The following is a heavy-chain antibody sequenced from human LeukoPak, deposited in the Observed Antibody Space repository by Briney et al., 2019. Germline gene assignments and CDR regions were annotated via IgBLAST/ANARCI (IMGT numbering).Heavy chain of an antibody. CDR2: IIPILGTA. D-gene: IGHD1-7*01. CDR3: AIGITGTTSFDY. J-gene: IGHJ4*02. V-gene: IGHV1-69*08. Sequence: ASVKVSCKASGGTFSSYTISWVRQAPGQGLEWMGRIIPILGTANYAQKFQGRVTITADESTSTAYMELSSLRSEDTAVYYCAIGITGTTSFDYWGQGTLVTVSS. CDR1: GGTFSSYT.